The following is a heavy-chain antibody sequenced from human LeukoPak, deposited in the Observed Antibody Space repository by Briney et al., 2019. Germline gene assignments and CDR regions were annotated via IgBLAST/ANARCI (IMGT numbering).Heavy chain of an antibody. V-gene: IGHV3-30-3*01. Sequence: GRSLRLSCAASGFTFSTYVMHWVRQAPGKGLEWVAVISYDGTNKYYADSMKGRFTISRDNSKNSLYLQMNSLRAEDTALYYCAKDSSSLVITPFIWGQGTLVTVSS. CDR3: AKDSSSLVITPFI. CDR2: ISYDGTNK. J-gene: IGHJ4*02. CDR1: GFTFSTYV. D-gene: IGHD3-22*01.